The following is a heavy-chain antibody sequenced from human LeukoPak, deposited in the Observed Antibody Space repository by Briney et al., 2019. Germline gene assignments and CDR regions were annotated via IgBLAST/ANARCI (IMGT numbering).Heavy chain of an antibody. J-gene: IGHJ4*02. Sequence: GGSLRLSCAASGFTFSNYAMSWVRQAPGKGLEWVSAISGSGGSTYYADSVKGRFTISRDNSKNTLYLQMESLRAEDTAVYYCAKGQQQLVRPPLDYWGQGTLVTVSS. CDR2: ISGSGGST. D-gene: IGHD6-13*01. CDR1: GFTFSNYA. V-gene: IGHV3-23*01. CDR3: AKGQQQLVRPPLDY.